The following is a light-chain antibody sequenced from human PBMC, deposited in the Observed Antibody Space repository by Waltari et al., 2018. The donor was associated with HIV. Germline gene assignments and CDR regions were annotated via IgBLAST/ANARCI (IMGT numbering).Light chain of an antibody. CDR3: MHGQQTPV. V-gene: IGKV2-28*01. CDR2: LGS. Sequence: DIAMIQSPDSLAVSPGEPASISCRSSQSLLHKNGQNYLDWYIQRPGQAPELLIYLGSRRASGVPDRIAGSGAGTDFILKISRVEPKDVGVYYCMHGQQTPVFGQGTKVEVK. CDR1: QSLLHKNGQNY. J-gene: IGKJ1*01.